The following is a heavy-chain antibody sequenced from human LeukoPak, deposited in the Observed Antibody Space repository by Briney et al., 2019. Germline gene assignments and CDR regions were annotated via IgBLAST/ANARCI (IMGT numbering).Heavy chain of an antibody. CDR1: GGPISRGDYY. V-gene: IGHV4-30-4*01. CDR3: ARGLYLIWFDP. CDR2: IYYSGST. J-gene: IGHJ5*02. D-gene: IGHD2-8*01. Sequence: SETLSLTCTVSGGPISRGDYYWRWIRQSPGKGLEWIGYIYYSGSTYYNPSLKSQVTMSVDTSKNQFSLELNSVTAADTAVYYCARGLYLIWFDPWGQGTLVTVSS.